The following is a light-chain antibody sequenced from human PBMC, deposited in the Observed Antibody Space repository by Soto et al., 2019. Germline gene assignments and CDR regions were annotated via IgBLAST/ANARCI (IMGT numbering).Light chain of an antibody. CDR1: QSVGSY. J-gene: IGKJ4*01. V-gene: IGKV3-11*01. CDR3: QQRSSWPLT. CDR2: DAF. Sequence: EIVLTQSTATLSLSPGERATLSCRASQSVGSYFAWYQQKPGQAPRLLIYDAFSSATGIPATFSGSGSGTDFTLTISSLEPEDFAVYFCQQRSSWPLTFGGGTMVEIK.